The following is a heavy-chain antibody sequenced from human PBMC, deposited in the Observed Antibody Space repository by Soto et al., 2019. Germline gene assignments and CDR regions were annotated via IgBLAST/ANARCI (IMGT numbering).Heavy chain of an antibody. D-gene: IGHD3-3*01. V-gene: IGHV3-23*01. CDR1: GFTFSSYA. CDR2: ISGSGGST. J-gene: IGHJ4*02. Sequence: GGSLRLSCAASGFTFSSYAMSWVLQAPGKGLEWVSAISGSGGSTYYADSVKGRFTISRDNSKNTLYLKMNSLRAEDTAVYYCAKKGERYYVGREYFDYWGQGTLVTVSS. CDR3: AKKGERYYVGREYFDY.